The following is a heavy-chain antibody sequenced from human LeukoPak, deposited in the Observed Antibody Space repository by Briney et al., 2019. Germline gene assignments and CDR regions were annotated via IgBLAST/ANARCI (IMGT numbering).Heavy chain of an antibody. D-gene: IGHD6-19*01. CDR2: MNPNSGNT. Sequence: ASVKVSCXASGYTFTSYDINWVRQATGQGLAWMGWMNPNSGNTGYAQKFQGRVTMTRNTSISTAYMELSSLRSEDTAVYYCARDSGQAASGDYWGQGTLVTVSS. J-gene: IGHJ4*02. V-gene: IGHV1-8*01. CDR1: GYTFTSYD. CDR3: ARDSGQAASGDY.